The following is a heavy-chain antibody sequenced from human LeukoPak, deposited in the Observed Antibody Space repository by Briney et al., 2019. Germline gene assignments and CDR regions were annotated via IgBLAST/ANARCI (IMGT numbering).Heavy chain of an antibody. CDR3: AGEQGLCSSTSCPGPWLDP. Sequence: GASVKVSCKASGGTFSSYAISWVRRAPGQGLEWMGGIIPIFGTANYAQKFKGRVTITADESTSTAYMELSSLRSEDTAVYYCAGEQGLCSSTSCPGPWLDPWGQGTLVTVSS. D-gene: IGHD2-2*01. J-gene: IGHJ5*02. CDR2: IIPIFGTA. V-gene: IGHV1-69*13. CDR1: GGTFSSYA.